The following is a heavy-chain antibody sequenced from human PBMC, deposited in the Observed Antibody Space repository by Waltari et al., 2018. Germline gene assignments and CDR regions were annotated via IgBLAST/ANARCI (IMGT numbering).Heavy chain of an antibody. CDR2: ISSSSSYI. V-gene: IGHV3-21*01. Sequence: EVQLVESGGGLVKPGGSLRLSCAASGFTFSSYSMNWVRQAPGKGLEWVATISSSSSYIYYAHSVNGRFTISRDNAKNSLYLQMNSLRAEDTAVYYCARALTTVVVYYYYGMDVWGQGTTVTVSS. CDR3: ARALTTVVVYYYYGMDV. J-gene: IGHJ6*02. D-gene: IGHD4-17*01. CDR1: GFTFSSYS.